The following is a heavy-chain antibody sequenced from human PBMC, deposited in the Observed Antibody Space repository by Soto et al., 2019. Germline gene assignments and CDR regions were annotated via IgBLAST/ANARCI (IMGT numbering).Heavy chain of an antibody. CDR2: IIPILGIA. CDR3: ARALLNPRHYYGSWSYYTQFDY. V-gene: IGHV1-69*02. CDR1: GGTFSSYT. Sequence: ASVKVSCKASGGTFSSYTISWVRQAPGQGLEWMGRIIPILGIANYAQKFQGRVTITADKSTSTAYMELSSLRSEDTAVYYCARALLNPRHYYGSWSYYTQFDYWSQGTLVTVSS. J-gene: IGHJ4*02. D-gene: IGHD3-10*01.